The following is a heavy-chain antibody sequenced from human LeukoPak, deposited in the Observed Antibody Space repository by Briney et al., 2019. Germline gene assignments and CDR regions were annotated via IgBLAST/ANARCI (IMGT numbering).Heavy chain of an antibody. CDR3: AREHSSSWVDY. D-gene: IGHD6-13*01. Sequence: PSETLSLTCTVSGGSMTYYYWTWIRQPPGKGLEWIGYIYYSGSTNYNPSLKSRVTISVDTSKNQFSLKLSSVTAADTAVYYCAREHSSSWVDYWGQGILVSVSS. CDR2: IYYSGST. CDR1: GGSMTYYY. J-gene: IGHJ4*02. V-gene: IGHV4-59*01.